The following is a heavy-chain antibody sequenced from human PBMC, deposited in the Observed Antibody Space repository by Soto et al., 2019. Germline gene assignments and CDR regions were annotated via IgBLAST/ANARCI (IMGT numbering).Heavy chain of an antibody. D-gene: IGHD2-2*01. CDR3: ARDIGAPAARAVYYYGMDV. J-gene: IGHJ6*02. Sequence: GGSLRLSWEASGFPFSSYGMHWVRKAPGKGLEGVAVIGYGGSNKYYADSVKGRFTISRDNSKNTLYLQMNSLRAEDTAVYYCARDIGAPAARAVYYYGMDVWGQGTTVTVSS. CDR2: IGYGGSNK. CDR1: GFPFSSYG. V-gene: IGHV3-33*01.